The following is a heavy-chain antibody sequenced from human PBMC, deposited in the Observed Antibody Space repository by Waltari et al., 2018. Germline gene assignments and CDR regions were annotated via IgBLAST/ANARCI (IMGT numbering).Heavy chain of an antibody. Sequence: QITLKESGPTLVKPTQTLPLTCTFSRFSLSTSGVGVGCIRQPPVKALEWLALIYWNDDKRYSPSLKSRLTITKDTSTNQVVLTMTNMDPVDTATYYCAHREAYYYGSGSSRLTFDYWGQGTLVTVSS. D-gene: IGHD3-10*01. CDR2: IYWNDDK. J-gene: IGHJ4*02. CDR3: AHREAYYYGSGSSRLTFDY. CDR1: RFSLSTSGVG. V-gene: IGHV2-5*01.